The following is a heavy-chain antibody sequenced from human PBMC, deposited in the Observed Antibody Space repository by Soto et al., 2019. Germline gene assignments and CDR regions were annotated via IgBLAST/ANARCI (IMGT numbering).Heavy chain of an antibody. CDR2: IYYSGIT. CDR1: GGSISIGGYY. D-gene: IGHD6-6*01. J-gene: IGHJ4*02. V-gene: IGHV4-31*03. CDR3: ARVLSPSSYDH. Sequence: VQLQESVPGLVKPSQTLSLTCTVSGGSISIGGYYWSWIRQHPGKGLEWIGYIYYSGITHYSPSLKSRITILVDTSKNQFSLKLSSVTAADTAVYYCARVLSPSSYDHWGQGTLVSVSS.